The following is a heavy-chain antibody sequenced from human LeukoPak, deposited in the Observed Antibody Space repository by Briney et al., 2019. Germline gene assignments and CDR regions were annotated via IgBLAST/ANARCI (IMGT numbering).Heavy chain of an antibody. D-gene: IGHD6-19*01. CDR1: GFPFSVYE. Sequence: GGSLRLSCAVSGFPFSVYEMNWVRQAPGKGLEWVSNIGSSGTTIYYADSVRGRFSISRDNAKSSLYLQMNSLRVEDTAVYYCALLAVASDFDYWGQGTLVTVSS. J-gene: IGHJ4*02. CDR3: ALLAVASDFDY. CDR2: IGSSGTTI. V-gene: IGHV3-48*03.